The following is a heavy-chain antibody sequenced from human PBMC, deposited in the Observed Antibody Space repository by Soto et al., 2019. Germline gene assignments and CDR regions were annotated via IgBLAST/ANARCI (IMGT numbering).Heavy chain of an antibody. Sequence: PVKVSCQASGYTFTGYYMHWVRQAPGQGLAWMGGMLPIFGTANYAQKFQGRVTITADASTSTAYMELSSLRSEDTAVYYCARFKVGRPCYDFWSGYSSLYYYYGMDVWGQGTTVTVSS. J-gene: IGHJ6*02. CDR1: GYTFTGYY. CDR3: ARFKVGRPCYDFWSGYSSLYYYYGMDV. V-gene: IGHV1-69*13. D-gene: IGHD3-3*01. CDR2: MLPIFGTA.